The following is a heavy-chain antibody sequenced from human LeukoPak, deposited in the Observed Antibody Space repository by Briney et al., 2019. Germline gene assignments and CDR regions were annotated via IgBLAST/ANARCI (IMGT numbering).Heavy chain of an antibody. D-gene: IGHD3-9*01. CDR3: ARSFDWSIGFDY. V-gene: IGHV5-51*01. CDR2: IHPGDSDI. Sequence: GESLKISSKGSGYSFTSYWIGWVRQMPGKGLEWMGIIHPGDSDIRYSPSFQGQVTISADKSISSAYLQWSSLKASDTAMYYCARSFDWSIGFDYWGQGTLLTVSS. CDR1: GYSFTSYW. J-gene: IGHJ4*02.